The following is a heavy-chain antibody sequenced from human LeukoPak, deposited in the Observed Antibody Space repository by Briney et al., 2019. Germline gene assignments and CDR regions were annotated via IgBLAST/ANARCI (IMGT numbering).Heavy chain of an antibody. D-gene: IGHD2-8*01. CDR1: GGSFSGYY. CDR2: ISHSGST. Sequence: SETLSLTCAVYGGSFSGYYWSWIRQPPGKGLEWIGEISHSGSTNYNPSLKSRVTISVDTSKNQFSLKLSSVTAADTAVYYCASSRPYCTNGVCRDYWGQGTLVTVSS. V-gene: IGHV4-34*01. J-gene: IGHJ4*02. CDR3: ASSRPYCTNGVCRDY.